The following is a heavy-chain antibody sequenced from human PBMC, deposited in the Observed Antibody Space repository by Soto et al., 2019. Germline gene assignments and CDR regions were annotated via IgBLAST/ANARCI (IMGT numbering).Heavy chain of an antibody. Sequence: QVQLVESGGGLVQPGTSLRLSCAASGFTFSTHGMHWVRQAPGKGLEWVAMISHDGSEKYYVDSVKGRFTISRDISKNTLFLQMDSLRVEDTAVYYCAKDWGETGWYNWCDSWGQGTLVTVSS. CDR1: GFTFSTHG. CDR3: AKDWGETGWYNWCDS. CDR2: ISHDGSEK. J-gene: IGHJ5*01. D-gene: IGHD6-19*01. V-gene: IGHV3-30*18.